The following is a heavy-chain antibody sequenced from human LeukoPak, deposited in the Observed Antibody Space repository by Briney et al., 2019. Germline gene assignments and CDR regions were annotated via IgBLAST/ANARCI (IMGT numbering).Heavy chain of an antibody. V-gene: IGHV3-23*01. J-gene: IGHJ4*02. CDR1: GFTFNNYG. CDR3: ARKAARTSGYDY. Sequence: GGSLRLSCAVSGFTFNNYGMSWVRQAPGMGLEWVSAIADGGETTYYADSVKSRFTISRDYSKNTLHLQMNSVRAEDTAVYYCARKAARTSGYDYWGQGILVTVSS. CDR2: IADGGETT. D-gene: IGHD3-22*01.